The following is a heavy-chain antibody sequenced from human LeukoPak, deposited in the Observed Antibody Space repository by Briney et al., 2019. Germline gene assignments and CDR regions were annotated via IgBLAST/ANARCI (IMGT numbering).Heavy chain of an antibody. Sequence: LSLTCTVSGGTISSYYWNWVRQAPGKGLEWVATITHDGNTAYYADSVKGRFTISRDSSKNAVSLQMNSLRPEDTALYHCVKDDNHYGSIENDHWGQGNLVTVSS. CDR2: ITHDGNTA. J-gene: IGHJ5*02. D-gene: IGHD3-10*01. CDR1: GGTISSYY. CDR3: VKDDNHYGSIENDH. V-gene: IGHV3-30-3*01.